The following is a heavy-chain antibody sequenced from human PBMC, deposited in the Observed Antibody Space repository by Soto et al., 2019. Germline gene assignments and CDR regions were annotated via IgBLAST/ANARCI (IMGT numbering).Heavy chain of an antibody. CDR3: AKGDSGLVAFDI. J-gene: IGHJ3*02. CDR2: ISWNSGSI. D-gene: IGHD6-19*01. V-gene: IGHV3-9*01. Sequence: GGSLRLSCAASGFTFDDYAMHWVRQAPGKGLEWVSGISWNSGSIGYADSVKGRFTISRDNAKNSLYLQMNSLRAEDTALYYCAKGDSGLVAFDIWGQGTMVTVSS. CDR1: GFTFDDYA.